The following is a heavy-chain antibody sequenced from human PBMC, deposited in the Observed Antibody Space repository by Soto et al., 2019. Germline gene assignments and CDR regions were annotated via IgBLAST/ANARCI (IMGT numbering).Heavy chain of an antibody. CDR2: MNPNSGNT. V-gene: IGHV1-8*01. CDR1: GYTFTSYD. Sequence: ASVKVSCKASGYTFTSYDINWVRQATGQGLEWMGWMNPNSGNTGYAQKFQGRVTMTRNTSISTAYMELSSLRSEDTAVYYCALDSIAVARDAFDSWGQGTRVTVAS. D-gene: IGHD6-19*01. CDR3: ALDSIAVARDAFDS. J-gene: IGHJ3*02.